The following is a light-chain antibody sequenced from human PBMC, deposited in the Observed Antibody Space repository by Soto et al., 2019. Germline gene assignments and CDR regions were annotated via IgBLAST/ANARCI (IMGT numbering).Light chain of an antibody. CDR1: QSVSDN. CDR2: GTS. J-gene: IGKJ1*01. Sequence: EIVMTQSPAALSVSPGERATISCRASQSVSDNLAWYQQKPGQAPRLLIFGTSTRATGIPARFSGSGSGTEFTLTISSLQSEDFAVYYCQQYKNWPPWTFGQGTKVDIK. CDR3: QQYKNWPPWT. V-gene: IGKV3-15*01.